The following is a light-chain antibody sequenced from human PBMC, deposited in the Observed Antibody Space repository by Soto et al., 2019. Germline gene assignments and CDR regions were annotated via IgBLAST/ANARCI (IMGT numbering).Light chain of an antibody. Sequence: EIVLTQSPGTLSLSPGERATLSCRASQSVSSTYLAWYQQKPGQAPRLLIYGASSRVTGIPDRFSGSGSGTDFTLTISRLEPEDFSLYYCQQYGRSPPWTFGQGTKVEIK. CDR3: QQYGRSPPWT. CDR1: QSVSSTY. J-gene: IGKJ1*01. CDR2: GAS. V-gene: IGKV3-20*01.